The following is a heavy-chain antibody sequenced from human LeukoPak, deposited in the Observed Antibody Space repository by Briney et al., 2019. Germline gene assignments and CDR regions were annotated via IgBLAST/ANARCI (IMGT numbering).Heavy chain of an antibody. J-gene: IGHJ4*02. D-gene: IGHD6-13*01. CDR3: ARDDPIAAAGTDY. CDR2: ISSSSSDI. CDR1: GFTFSSYS. Sequence: GGSLRLSCAASGFTFSSYSMNGVRQAPGKGLECVSSISSSSSDIYYADSVKGRFTISRDNAKNSLYLQMNSLRAEDTAVYYCARDDPIAAAGTDYWGQGTLVTVSS. V-gene: IGHV3-21*01.